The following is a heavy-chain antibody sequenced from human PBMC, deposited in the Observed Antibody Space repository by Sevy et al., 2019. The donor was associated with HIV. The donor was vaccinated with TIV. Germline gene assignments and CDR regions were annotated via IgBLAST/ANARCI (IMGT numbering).Heavy chain of an antibody. D-gene: IGHD4-17*01. CDR2: IRSKANSYAT. J-gene: IGHJ6*02. CDR3: TRLPPTALVYYYYGMDV. V-gene: IGHV3-73*01. CDR1: GFTFSGSA. Sequence: GGSLRLSCAASGFTFSGSAMHWVRQASGKGLEWVGRIRSKANSYATAYAASVKGRFTISRDDSKNTAYLQMNSLKTEDTAVYYCTRLPPTALVYYYYGMDVWGQGTTVTVSS.